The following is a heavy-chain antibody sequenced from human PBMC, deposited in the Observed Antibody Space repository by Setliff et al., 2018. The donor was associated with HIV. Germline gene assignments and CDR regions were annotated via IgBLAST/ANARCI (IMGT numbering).Heavy chain of an antibody. J-gene: IGHJ6*03. CDR3: ASIVRPSYYYYYMDV. D-gene: IGHD3-10*02. V-gene: IGHV1-69*13. CDR2: IIPIFNTA. CDR1: GGTFSSYA. Sequence: SVKVSCKASGGTFSSYAISWVRQAPGQGLEWMGGIIPIFNTANYAQKFQGRVTITADESTSTAYMELSSLRSEDTAVYYCASIVRPSYYYYYMDVWGKGTTVTVSS.